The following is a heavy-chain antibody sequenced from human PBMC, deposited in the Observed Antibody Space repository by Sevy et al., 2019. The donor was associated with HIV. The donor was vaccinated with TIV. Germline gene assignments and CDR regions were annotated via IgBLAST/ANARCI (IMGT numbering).Heavy chain of an antibody. CDR3: AKDLQLAFYDPYYDYYYGMDV. D-gene: IGHD3-22*01. J-gene: IGHJ6*02. CDR2: ISGSAGRT. V-gene: IGHV3-23*01. CDR1: GFTFYNYA. Sequence: GGSLRLSCAASGFTFYNYAINWVRQAPGKGLEWVSVISGSAGRTYYADSVKGRFTISRDNSKSTAYLQMNSLRAEDTAVYYCAKDLQLAFYDPYYDYYYGMDVWGQGTTVTVSS.